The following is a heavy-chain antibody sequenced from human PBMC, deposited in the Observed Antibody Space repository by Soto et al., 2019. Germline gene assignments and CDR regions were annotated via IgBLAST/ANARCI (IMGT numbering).Heavy chain of an antibody. CDR1: GYTFTSYY. CDR3: AREAVRGIAVSSDAFDI. J-gene: IGHJ3*02. D-gene: IGHD6-19*01. V-gene: IGHV1-46*03. CDR2: INPSGGST. Sequence: QVQLVQSGAEVKKPGASVKVSCKASGYTFTSYYMHWVRQAPGQGLEWMGIINPSGGSTSYAQKFQGRVTMTRDTSTSTVYMELSSLRSEDTAVYYCAREAVRGIAVSSDAFDIWGQGTIVTVSS.